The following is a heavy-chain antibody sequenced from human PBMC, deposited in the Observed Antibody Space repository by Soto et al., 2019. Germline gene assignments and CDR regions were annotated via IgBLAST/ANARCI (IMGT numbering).Heavy chain of an antibody. D-gene: IGHD6-19*01. CDR3: ARAEAVADHCPFDY. CDR1: GVSFSISA. J-gene: IGHJ4*02. Sequence: PGGSLRLSCAASGVSFSISAMHWVRQAPGKGLEWVAVISYDGSIKYYADSVKGRFTISRDNSKNTLYLQMNSLRADDTAVYYCARAEAVADHCPFDYWGQGTLVTVSS. CDR2: ISYDGSIK. V-gene: IGHV3-30-3*01.